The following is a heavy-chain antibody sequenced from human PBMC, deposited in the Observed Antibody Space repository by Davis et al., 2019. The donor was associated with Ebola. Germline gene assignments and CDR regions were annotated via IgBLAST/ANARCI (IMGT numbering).Heavy chain of an antibody. V-gene: IGHV3-30*03. CDR3: ARERMYYYDSSGYSPLPYGMDV. Sequence: PGGSLRLSCAASGFTFSSYGMHWVRQAPGKGLEWVAVISYDGSNKYYADSVKGRFTISRDNSKNTLYLQMNSLRDEDTAVYYCARERMYYYDSSGYSPLPYGMDVWGQGTTVTVSS. D-gene: IGHD3-22*01. CDR1: GFTFSSYG. CDR2: ISYDGSNK. J-gene: IGHJ6*02.